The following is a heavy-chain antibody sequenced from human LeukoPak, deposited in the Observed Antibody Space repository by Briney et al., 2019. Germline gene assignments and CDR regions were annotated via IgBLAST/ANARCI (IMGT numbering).Heavy chain of an antibody. D-gene: IGHD6-13*01. V-gene: IGHV4-59*01. J-gene: IGHJ4*02. CDR3: ARAPGYSSSWHDY. CDR2: IYYSGST. Sequence: SETLSLTCTVSGGSISSYYWSWIRQPPGKGLEWIGYIYYSGSTNYNPSLKSRVTISVDTSKNQFSPKLSSVTAADTAVYYCARAPGYSSSWHDYWGQGTLVTVSS. CDR1: GGSISSYY.